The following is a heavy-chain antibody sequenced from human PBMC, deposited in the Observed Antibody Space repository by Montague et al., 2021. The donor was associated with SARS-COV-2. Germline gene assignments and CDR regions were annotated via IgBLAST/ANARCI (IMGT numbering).Heavy chain of an antibody. CDR1: GGSISSSTYY. CDR3: ARTSKLRESSSGNYYYHAMDV. V-gene: IGHV4-39*02. D-gene: IGHD3-16*01. Sequence: DPLSLPCNVSGGSISSSTYYWGWIRQPPGKGLEWIGNLYNGGTTYYSPSLKSRVTISVDTSKNHFSLNMASVTAADTAVYYCARTSKLRESSSGNYYYHAMDVWGQGTTATVSS. J-gene: IGHJ6*02. CDR2: LYNGGTT.